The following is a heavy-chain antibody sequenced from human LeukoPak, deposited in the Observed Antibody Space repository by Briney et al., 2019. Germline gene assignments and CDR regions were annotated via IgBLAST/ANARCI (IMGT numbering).Heavy chain of an antibody. CDR3: ARDDSSGYYLGH. D-gene: IGHD3-22*01. Sequence: SVKVSCKASGGTFSSYAISWVRQAPGQGLEWMGGIIPIFGTANYAQKFQGRVTITADKSTSTAYMELSSLRSEDTAVYYCARDDSSGYYLGHWGQGTLVTVSS. V-gene: IGHV1-69*06. CDR1: GGTFSSYA. CDR2: IIPIFGTA. J-gene: IGHJ4*02.